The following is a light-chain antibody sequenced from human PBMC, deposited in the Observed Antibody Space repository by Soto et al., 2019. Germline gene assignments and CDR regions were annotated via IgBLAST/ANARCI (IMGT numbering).Light chain of an antibody. J-gene: IGLJ1*01. CDR2: EVT. V-gene: IGLV2-23*02. CDR1: SSDVGTYNL. CDR3: CSYAGSSYV. Sequence: QSVLTQPASVSGSPGQWITISCTGSSSDVGTYNLVSWYQQHPGEAPKLMIYEVTKRPSGVSNRFSGSKSGNTASLTISGLQAEDEADYYCCSYAGSSYVFGTGTKVTVL.